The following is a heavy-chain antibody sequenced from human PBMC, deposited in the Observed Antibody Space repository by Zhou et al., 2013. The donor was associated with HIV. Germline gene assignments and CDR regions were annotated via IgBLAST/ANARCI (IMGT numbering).Heavy chain of an antibody. J-gene: IGHJ4*02. CDR1: GYSISSGYY. CDR3: TIADQWLARFDH. Sequence: VQLQASGPRLVKSSETLSLTCAVSGYSISSGYYWGWIRQSPGQGLEWIGSMYHSGSTYYNPSLKSRVTIAGDTPKNQFSLNLSSVTAADTAVYFCTIADQWLARFDHWGQGNPGSPSPQ. D-gene: IGHD6-19*01. V-gene: IGHV4-38-2*01. CDR2: MYHSGST.